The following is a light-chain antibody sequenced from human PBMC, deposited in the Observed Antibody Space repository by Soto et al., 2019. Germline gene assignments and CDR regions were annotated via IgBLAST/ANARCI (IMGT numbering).Light chain of an antibody. Sequence: EIVMTQSPATLSVSPGERATLSCRASQSVSSNLAWYQQKPGQAPRLLIYGASTRATGIPARFSGSGSGTEFTLTISSLQSEDFAVYSCQHYNNWPRTFGQGTKAEIK. CDR3: QHYNNWPRT. J-gene: IGKJ1*01. CDR2: GAS. CDR1: QSVSSN. V-gene: IGKV3-15*01.